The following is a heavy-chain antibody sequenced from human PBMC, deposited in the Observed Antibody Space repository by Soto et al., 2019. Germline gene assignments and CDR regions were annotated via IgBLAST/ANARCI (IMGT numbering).Heavy chain of an antibody. D-gene: IGHD3-10*01. Sequence: VQLVQSGTEVKKPGASVKVSCKASGYPFVNHGITWVRQAPGQGLEWMGWTNTSNGNSDSAQAVQGRVTMTTDTATTTAYMELRNLRSDDTAVYYCARVGEDRRIHGPNTFYFDDWGQGTLVTVSS. J-gene: IGHJ4*02. CDR3: ARVGEDRRIHGPNTFYFDD. CDR2: TNTSNGNS. CDR1: GYPFVNHG. V-gene: IGHV1-18*04.